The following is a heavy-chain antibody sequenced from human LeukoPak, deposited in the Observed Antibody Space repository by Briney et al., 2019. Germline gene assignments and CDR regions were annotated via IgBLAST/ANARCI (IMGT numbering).Heavy chain of an antibody. CDR1: GGSISSGGYC. CDR2: IYHSGST. Sequence: SETLALTCTVSGGSISSGGYCWSWIRQPPGKGLEWIGYIYHSGSTYYNPSLKSRVTISVDRSKNQFSLKLSSVTAADTAVYYCARALTGLYYFDYWGQGTLVTVSS. J-gene: IGHJ4*02. D-gene: IGHD7-27*01. CDR3: ARALTGLYYFDY. V-gene: IGHV4-30-2*01.